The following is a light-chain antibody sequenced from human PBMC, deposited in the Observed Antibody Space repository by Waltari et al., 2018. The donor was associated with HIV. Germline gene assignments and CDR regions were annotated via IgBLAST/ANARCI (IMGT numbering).Light chain of an antibody. J-gene: IGKJ3*01. CDR3: QQYGSSEGFT. CDR1: QIVGGNS. CDR2: GPS. V-gene: IGKV3-20*01. Sequence: EIVMTQSPATLSVSPGERATLSCRASQIVGGNSLAWYQKKPGQAPRLLIYGPSTRAAGIPDRFSGSGSETDFTLTISRLEPEDCAVYYCQQYGSSEGFTFGPGTRVDI.